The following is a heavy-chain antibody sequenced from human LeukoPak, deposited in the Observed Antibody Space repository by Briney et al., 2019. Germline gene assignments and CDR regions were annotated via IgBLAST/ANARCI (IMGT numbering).Heavy chain of an antibody. CDR2: IYHSGST. V-gene: IGHV4-38-2*02. CDR1: GYSISSGYY. Sequence: SETLSLTCTVSGYSISSGYYWGWIRQPPGKGLEWIGEIYHSGSTNYNPSLKSRVTISVVKSKNQFSLKLSSVTAADTAVYYCARDRGSGWYEVWFDPWGQGTLVTVSS. CDR3: ARDRGSGWYEVWFDP. J-gene: IGHJ5*02. D-gene: IGHD6-19*01.